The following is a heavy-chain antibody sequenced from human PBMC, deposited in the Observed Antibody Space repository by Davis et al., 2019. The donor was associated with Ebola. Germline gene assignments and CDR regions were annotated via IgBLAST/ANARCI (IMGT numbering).Heavy chain of an antibody. CDR1: GFTFSSYA. CDR2: ISYDGSNK. D-gene: IGHD1-1*01. CDR3: ARDYTSTGTHNWFDP. V-gene: IGHV3-30-3*01. Sequence: GESLKISCAAYGFTFSSYAMHWVRQAPGKGLEWVAVISYDGSNKYYADPVKGRFTISRDNSKNTLYLQMNSLRAEDTAVYYCARDYTSTGTHNWFDPWGQGTLVTVSS. J-gene: IGHJ5*02.